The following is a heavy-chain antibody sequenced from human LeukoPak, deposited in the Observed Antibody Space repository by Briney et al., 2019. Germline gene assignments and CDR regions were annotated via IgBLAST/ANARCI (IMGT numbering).Heavy chain of an antibody. V-gene: IGHV4-4*09. J-gene: IGHJ4*02. D-gene: IGHD6-19*01. Sequence: SETLSLTCTVSGGSISSYYWSWIRQPPGKGLEWIGYIYTSGSTNYNPSLKSRVTISVDTSKNQISLKLSSVTAADTAVYYCARLGYSSGWFDYWGQGTLVTVSS. CDR1: GGSISSYY. CDR3: ARLGYSSGWFDY. CDR2: IYTSGST.